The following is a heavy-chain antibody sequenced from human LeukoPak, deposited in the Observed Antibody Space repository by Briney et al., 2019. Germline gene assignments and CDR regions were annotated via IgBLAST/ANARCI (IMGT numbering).Heavy chain of an antibody. V-gene: IGHV3-23*01. CDR3: AKDYGDYGILFDF. CDR1: GFTFSSYA. J-gene: IGHJ4*01. Sequence: GGSLRLSCAASGFTFSSYAMSWVRQAPGKGLEWVSGIGGSDDSTCYAASVKGRFTISRDNSKNTLFLQMNSLRVEDTAVYYCAKDYGDYGILFDFWGNGTLVTVSS. CDR2: IGGSDDST. D-gene: IGHD4-17*01.